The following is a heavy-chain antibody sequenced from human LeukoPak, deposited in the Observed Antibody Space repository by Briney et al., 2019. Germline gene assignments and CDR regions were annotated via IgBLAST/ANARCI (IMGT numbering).Heavy chain of an antibody. CDR3: ARGYGSGSWSYYYYYYGMDV. V-gene: IGHV1-8*01. D-gene: IGHD3-10*01. J-gene: IGHJ6*02. Sequence: ASVKVSCKASGYTFTSYDINWVRRAAGQGLEWMGWMNPNSGNTGYAQKFQGRVTMTRNTSISTAYMELSSLRSEDTAVYYCARGYGSGSWSYYYYYYGMDVWGQGTTVTVSS. CDR2: MNPNSGNT. CDR1: GYTFTSYD.